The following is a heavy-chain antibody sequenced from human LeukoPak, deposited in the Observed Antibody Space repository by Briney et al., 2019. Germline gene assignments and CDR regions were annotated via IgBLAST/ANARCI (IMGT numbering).Heavy chain of an antibody. V-gene: IGHV3-66*01. CDR1: GFTVSDNY. Sequence: GSLRLSCAASGFTVSDNYMIWVRQTPGKGLGWVSIIYGVGSIYYADSVTGRFTISRDTSNNTLYLQMNSLRAEDTAVYYCAASYYYDSSGYYYMFPFHFWGQGTLVAVSS. D-gene: IGHD3-22*01. J-gene: IGHJ1*01. CDR2: IYGVGSI. CDR3: AASYYYDSSGYYYMFPFHF.